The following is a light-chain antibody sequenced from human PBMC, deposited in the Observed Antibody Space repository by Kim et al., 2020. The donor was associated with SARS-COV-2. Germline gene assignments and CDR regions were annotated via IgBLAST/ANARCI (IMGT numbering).Light chain of an antibody. J-gene: IGKJ5*01. CDR2: SAS. Sequence: SVGDSVTITCRASQSVGTYLNWYQHKPEKAPNLLIYSASTLQSGVPSRFSGGGSGTEFTLTISSLQREDFATYYCQQTYSSLTVTFGQGTRLEIK. V-gene: IGKV1-39*01. CDR3: QQTYSSLTVT. CDR1: QSVGTY.